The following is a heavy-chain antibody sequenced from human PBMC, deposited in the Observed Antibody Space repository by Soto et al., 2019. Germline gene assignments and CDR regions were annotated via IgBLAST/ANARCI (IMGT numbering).Heavy chain of an antibody. Sequence: ASVKVSCKASGYTFTSYGISWVRQAPGQGLEWMGWISGYNGNTNYAQKFQGRVTMTTDTSTSTAYMELRSLRSDDTAVYYCASSYGDYFLSPFDYWGQGTLVTVSS. D-gene: IGHD4-17*01. CDR3: ASSYGDYFLSPFDY. CDR1: GYTFTSYG. CDR2: ISGYNGNT. V-gene: IGHV1-18*01. J-gene: IGHJ4*02.